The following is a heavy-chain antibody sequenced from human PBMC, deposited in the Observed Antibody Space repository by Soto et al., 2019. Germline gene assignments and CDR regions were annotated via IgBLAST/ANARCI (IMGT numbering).Heavy chain of an antibody. CDR1: GFIFRSSG. V-gene: IGHV3-30*18. CDR2: LSHNGGSK. J-gene: IGHJ4*02. CDR3: AKDWINTWSFDY. D-gene: IGHD2-2*03. Sequence: QVQVVESGGGVVQPGRSLRLSCAASGFIFRSSGMHWVRQAPGKGLEWVAALSHNGGSKSYGDSVKGRLTISRDTSKNTLYLQMDSLSAEDTAVYYCAKDWINTWSFDYWGQGALVTVSS.